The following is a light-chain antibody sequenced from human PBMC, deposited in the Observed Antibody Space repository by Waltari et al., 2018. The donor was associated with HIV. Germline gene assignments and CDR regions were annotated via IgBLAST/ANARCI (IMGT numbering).Light chain of an antibody. CDR1: QHIRND. CDR2: SAS. Sequence: IQVTQSPSSLSAYPGDTVIITCRASQHIRNDLNWYLYKPGTSPRLLIYSASGLQSGVPSRFTASGSGTEFNFTISGLQSEDCATYYCQQSHEPPLTFGGGTKVEIK. J-gene: IGKJ4*01. CDR3: QQSHEPPLT. V-gene: IGKV1-39*01.